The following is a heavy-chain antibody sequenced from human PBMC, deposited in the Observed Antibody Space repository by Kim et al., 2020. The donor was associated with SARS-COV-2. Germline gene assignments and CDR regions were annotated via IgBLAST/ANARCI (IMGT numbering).Heavy chain of an antibody. CDR1: GFTFSSYG. J-gene: IGHJ6*02. V-gene: IGHV3-30*18. CDR3: AKDLGSGSYYAWTYYYYGMDV. D-gene: IGHD3-10*01. Sequence: GGSLRLSCAASGFTFSSYGMHWVRQAPGKGLEWVAVISYDGSNKYYADSVKGRFTISRDNSKNTLYLQMNSLRAEDTAVYYCAKDLGSGSYYAWTYYYYGMDVWGQGTPVTVSS. CDR2: ISYDGSNK.